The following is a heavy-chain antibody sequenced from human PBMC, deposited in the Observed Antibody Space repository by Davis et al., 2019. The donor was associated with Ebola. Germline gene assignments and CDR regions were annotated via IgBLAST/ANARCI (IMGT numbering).Heavy chain of an antibody. D-gene: IGHD3-10*01. CDR2: IIPIFGTA. CDR3: ASGGGTMVQGVIINYGMDV. CDR1: GGTFSSYA. J-gene: IGHJ6*02. Sequence: AASVKVSCKASGGTFSSYAISWVRQAPGQGLEWMGGIIPIFGTANYAQKFQGRVTITADKSTSTAYMELSSLRSEDAAVYYCASGGGTMVQGVIINYGMDVWGQGTTVTVSS. V-gene: IGHV1-69*06.